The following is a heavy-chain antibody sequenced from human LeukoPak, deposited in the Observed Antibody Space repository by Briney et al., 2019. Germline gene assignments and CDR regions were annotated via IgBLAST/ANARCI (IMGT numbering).Heavy chain of an antibody. J-gene: IGHJ4*02. D-gene: IGHD4-17*01. CDR3: ARGGRTTAELIDY. V-gene: IGHV3-11*06. Sequence: GGSLRLSCAASGFTFSDYYMSWIRQAPGKGLEWISSISSSSRYTNYADSVKGRFTISRDNAKNSLYLQMNSLRAEDTAVYYCARGGRTTAELIDYWGQGTLVTVSS. CDR2: ISSSSRYT. CDR1: GFTFSDYY.